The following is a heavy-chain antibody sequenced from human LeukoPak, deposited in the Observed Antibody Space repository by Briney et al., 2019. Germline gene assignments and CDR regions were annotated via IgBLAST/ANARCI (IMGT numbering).Heavy chain of an antibody. J-gene: IGHJ4*02. CDR1: GFSLSTTGVG. D-gene: IGHD6-19*01. V-gene: IGHV2-5*02. CDR2: IYWDDDK. Sequence: SGPTLVKPTQTLTLTCTFSGFSLSTTGVGVGWIRRPPGKALEWLALIYWDDDKRYSPSLKSRLTITKDTSKNQVVLTMTNMDPVDTATYYCAHRHRSGWLFDYWGQGTLVTVSS. CDR3: AHRHRSGWLFDY.